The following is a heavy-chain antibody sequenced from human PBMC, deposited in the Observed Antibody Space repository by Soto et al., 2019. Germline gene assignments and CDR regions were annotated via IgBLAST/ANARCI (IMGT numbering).Heavy chain of an antibody. CDR1: GFTFRSYG. J-gene: IGHJ6*02. CDR2: ISYDGSNK. D-gene: IGHD2-2*01. CDR3: AKAIRDCYNTSCYGDHYYGMDV. Sequence: QVQLVESGGGVVQPGRSLRLSCVASGFTFRSYGMHWVRQAPGKGLEWVTVISYDGSNKYYADSVRGRVTVSRDNSRNTLHLQMNSRRAEDTAVYYCAKAIRDCYNTSCYGDHYYGMDVWGQGTTVTVSS. V-gene: IGHV3-30*18.